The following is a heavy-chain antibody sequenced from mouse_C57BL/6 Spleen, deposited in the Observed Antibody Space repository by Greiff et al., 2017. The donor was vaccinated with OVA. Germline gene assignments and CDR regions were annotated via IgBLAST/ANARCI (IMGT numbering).Heavy chain of an antibody. CDR1: GYTFTSYW. CDR2: IYPGSGST. J-gene: IGHJ2*01. V-gene: IGHV1-55*01. D-gene: IGHD2-1*01. CDR3: ARYYYGNYEVLDY. Sequence: VQLQQSGPELVKPGASVKMSCKASGYTFTSYWITWVKQRPGQGLEWIGDIYPGSGSTNYNEKFKSKATLTVDTSSSTAYMQLSSLTSEDSAVYYGARYYYGNYEVLDYWGQGTALTVSS.